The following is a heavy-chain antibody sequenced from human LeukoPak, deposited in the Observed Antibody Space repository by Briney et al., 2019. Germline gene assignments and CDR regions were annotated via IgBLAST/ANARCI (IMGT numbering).Heavy chain of an antibody. Sequence: SQTLSLTCAVSGGSISSGGYSWNWIRQPPGKGLEWIGYIYHSGSTYYNPSLKSRVTISVDRSKNQFSLKLSSVTAADTAVYYCARGPFDWYPNWFDPWGQGTLVTVSS. CDR1: GGSISSGGYS. J-gene: IGHJ5*02. V-gene: IGHV4-30-2*01. CDR2: IYHSGST. CDR3: ARGPFDWYPNWFDP. D-gene: IGHD3-9*01.